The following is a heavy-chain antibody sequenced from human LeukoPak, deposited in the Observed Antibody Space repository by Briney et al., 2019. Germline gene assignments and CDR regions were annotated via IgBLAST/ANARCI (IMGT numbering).Heavy chain of an antibody. J-gene: IGHJ4*02. V-gene: IGHV4-4*02. Sequence: SETLSLTCAVSGGSISSNNWWGWVRQPPGKGLEWIGEIYHSGSPNYNPSLKSRVTISVDKSRNHFSLNLSSVTAADTAVYYCARVNINNWHSCDYWGRGTLVTVSS. D-gene: IGHD1-1*01. CDR1: GGSISSNNW. CDR3: ARVNINNWHSCDY. CDR2: IYHSGSP.